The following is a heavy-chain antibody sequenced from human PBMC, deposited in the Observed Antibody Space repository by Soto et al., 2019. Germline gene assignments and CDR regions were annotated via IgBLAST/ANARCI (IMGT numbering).Heavy chain of an antibody. D-gene: IGHD3-10*01. CDR1: AGSFSSYY. Sequence: SETLSLTCTVSAGSFSSYYWSWIRQPPGKGLEWIGSIYYSGSTNYNPSLKSRVTISVDTSKNQFSLKLSSVTAADTAVYYCARSYYGSGYYYMDVWGKGTTVTVSS. CDR3: ARSYYGSGYYYMDV. J-gene: IGHJ6*03. CDR2: IYYSGST. V-gene: IGHV4-59*08.